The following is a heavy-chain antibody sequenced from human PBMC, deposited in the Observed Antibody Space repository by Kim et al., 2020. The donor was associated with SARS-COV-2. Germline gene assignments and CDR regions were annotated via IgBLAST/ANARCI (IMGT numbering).Heavy chain of an antibody. CDR3: AGGNAGTYTAPYFDL. D-gene: IGHD3-10*01. V-gene: IGHV4-39*06. CDR1: GGSISSSGYY. J-gene: IGHJ2*01. Sequence: SETLSLTCTVSGGSISSSGYYWGWIRQPPGKGLEWIGSMYYSVSTYYNPSLKSRVTISVDTSKNQFALKLSSVIAADTAVYYCAGGNAGTYTAPYFDLWGRGTLVTVSS. CDR2: MYYSVST.